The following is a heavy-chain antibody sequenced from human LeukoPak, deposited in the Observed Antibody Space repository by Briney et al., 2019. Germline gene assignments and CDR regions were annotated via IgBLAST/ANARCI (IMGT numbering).Heavy chain of an antibody. J-gene: IGHJ4*02. V-gene: IGHV4-59*08. CDR1: GDSISNHY. Sequence: MPSETLSLTCTVPGDSISNHYWNWIRQPPGKGLEWIGYVFSSGSTDYNPSLKSRVTISLDTSRNLFSLSLTSVTAADTAVYYCGRHFGGSSVSFYTAYWGQGTLVTVSS. D-gene: IGHD3-10*01. CDR2: VFSSGST. CDR3: GRHFGGSSVSFYTAY.